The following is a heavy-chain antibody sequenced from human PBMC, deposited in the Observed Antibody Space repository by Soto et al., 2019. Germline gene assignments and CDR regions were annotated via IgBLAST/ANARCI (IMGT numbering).Heavy chain of an antibody. Sequence: QAQLVQSGAEVRKPGASVRVSCKASGYTFDAFDIHWVRQATGQGLELMGWMNPYTGETAYTQTFRGRVSMTRDTSVSTAYMELTSLTSEDSAIYFCVRQAGGASTPGDDYWGQGTLVTVSS. CDR1: GYTFDAFD. CDR2: MNPYTGET. CDR3: VRQAGGASTPGDDY. D-gene: IGHD2-15*01. V-gene: IGHV1-8*01. J-gene: IGHJ4*02.